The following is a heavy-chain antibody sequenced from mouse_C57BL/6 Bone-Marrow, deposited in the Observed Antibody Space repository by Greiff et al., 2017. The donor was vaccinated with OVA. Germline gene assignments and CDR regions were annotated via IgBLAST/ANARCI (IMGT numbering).Heavy chain of an antibody. V-gene: IGHV1-81*01. CDR2: IYPRSGNT. CDR1: GYTFTSYG. Sequence: QVQLQQSGAELARPGASVKLSCKASGYTFTSYGISWVKQRTGQGLEWIGEIYPRSGNTYYNEKFKGKATLTADKSSSTAYMELRSLTSEDSAVYFCARAATVVPYWGQGTTLTVSS. J-gene: IGHJ2*01. D-gene: IGHD1-1*01. CDR3: ARAATVVPY.